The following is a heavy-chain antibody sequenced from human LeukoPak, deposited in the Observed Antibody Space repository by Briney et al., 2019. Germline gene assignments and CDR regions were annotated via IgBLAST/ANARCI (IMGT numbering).Heavy chain of an antibody. D-gene: IGHD3-22*01. CDR2: ISYDGSDK. Sequence: GGSLGLSCAASGFTFSCCDMHWVRQAPGKGLEWMALISYDGSDKYYADSVKGRFTISRDNSKNTLFLQMNSLRTEDTAVYYCAKGYDSVSNWGQGTLVTVSS. CDR1: GFTFSCCD. CDR3: AKGYDSVSN. V-gene: IGHV3-30*18. J-gene: IGHJ1*01.